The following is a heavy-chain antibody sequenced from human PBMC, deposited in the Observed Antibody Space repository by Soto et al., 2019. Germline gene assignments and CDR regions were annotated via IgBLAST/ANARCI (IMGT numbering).Heavy chain of an antibody. J-gene: IGHJ4*02. CDR1: GFTFCSYA. D-gene: IGHD6-19*01. CDR2: ISGSGGST. Sequence: PGGSLRLSCAASGFTFCSYAMSWVRQAPGKGLEWVSAISGSGGSTYYADSVKGRFTISRDNSKNTLYLQMNSLRAEDTAVYYCVKDRKQWLVDGGIDYWGQGTLVTVSS. CDR3: VKDRKQWLVDGGIDY. V-gene: IGHV3-23*01.